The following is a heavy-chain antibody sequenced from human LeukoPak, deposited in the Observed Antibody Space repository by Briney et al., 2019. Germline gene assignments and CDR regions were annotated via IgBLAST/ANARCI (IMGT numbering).Heavy chain of an antibody. J-gene: IGHJ4*02. CDR2: ISGSGGST. CDR3: APALTMVRGVSNFDY. CDR1: GFTFSSYA. Sequence: GGSLRLSCAASGFTFSSYAMSWVRQAPGKGLEWVSAISGSGGSTYYADSVKGRFTISRDNSKNTLYLQMNSLRAEDTAVYHCAPALTMVRGVSNFDYWGQGTLVTVSS. V-gene: IGHV3-23*01. D-gene: IGHD3-10*01.